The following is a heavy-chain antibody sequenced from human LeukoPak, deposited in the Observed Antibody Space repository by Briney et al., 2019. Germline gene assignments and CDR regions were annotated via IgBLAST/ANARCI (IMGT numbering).Heavy chain of an antibody. D-gene: IGHD3-10*01. CDR3: ARDSSPLTYYYGSGSSQDNWFDP. Sequence: ASVKVSCKASGYTFTSYAMHWVRQAPGQRLEWMGWINAGNGNTKYSQKFQGRVTITRDTSASTAYMELSGLRSEDTAVYYCARDSSPLTYYYGSGSSQDNWFDPWGQGTLVTVS. V-gene: IGHV1-3*01. CDR1: GYTFTSYA. J-gene: IGHJ5*02. CDR2: INAGNGNT.